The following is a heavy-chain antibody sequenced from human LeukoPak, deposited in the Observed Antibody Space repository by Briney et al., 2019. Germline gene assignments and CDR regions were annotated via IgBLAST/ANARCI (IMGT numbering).Heavy chain of an antibody. CDR3: ARDSVPCSSTSCYASALGY. J-gene: IGHJ4*02. D-gene: IGHD2-2*01. CDR1: GFTFIGYW. CDR2: INSDGSST. V-gene: IGHV3-74*01. Sequence: GGSLRLSCAASGFTFIGYWIHWVRQAPGKGLVWVSCINSDGSSTNYADSVKGRFTISRDNAKNTLYLQMNSLRAEDTAVYYCARDSVPCSSTSCYASALGYWGQGTLVTVSS.